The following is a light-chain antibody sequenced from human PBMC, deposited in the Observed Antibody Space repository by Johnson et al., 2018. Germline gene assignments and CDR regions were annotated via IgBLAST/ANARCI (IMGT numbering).Light chain of an antibody. CDR1: SSNIGNNY. J-gene: IGLJ1*01. Sequence: QSVLTQPPSVSAAPGQKVTISCSGSSSNIGNNYVSWYQQLPGTAPKLLIYENNKRPSGIPDRFSGSKSGTSATLGITGLQHGDEADNYCETWDSSLSAGKCFGTGTNVTVL. CDR3: ETWDSSLSAGKC. CDR2: ENN. V-gene: IGLV1-51*02.